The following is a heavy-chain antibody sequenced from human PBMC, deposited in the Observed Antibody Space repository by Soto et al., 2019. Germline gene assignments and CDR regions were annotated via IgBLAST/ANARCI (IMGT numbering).Heavy chain of an antibody. D-gene: IGHD6-13*01. V-gene: IGHV3-11*01. CDR2: ISSSGSTV. J-gene: IGHJ4*02. CDR3: ARTGYSSSWYVLGAY. Sequence: GGSLRLSCAASGFTFSDYYMSWIRQAPGKGLEWVSYISSSGSTVYYADSVKGRFTISRDNAKNSLYLQMNSLRAEDTAVYYCARTGYSSSWYVLGAYWGQGTLVTVSS. CDR1: GFTFSDYY.